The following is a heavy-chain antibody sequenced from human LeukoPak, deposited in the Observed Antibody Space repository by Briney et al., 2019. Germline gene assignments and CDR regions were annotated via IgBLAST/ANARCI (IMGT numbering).Heavy chain of an antibody. CDR1: GFTFSSYA. V-gene: IGHV3-23*01. D-gene: IGHD3-16*02. J-gene: IGHJ4*02. Sequence: GGSLRLSCAASGFTFSSYAMSWVRQAPGKGLEWVSAISGSGGSTYYADSVKGRFTISRDNSKNTLYLQMNSLRAEDTAVYYCAKDTDYDYVWGSYRYTGLDYWGQGTLVTVSS. CDR3: AKDTDYDYVWGSYRYTGLDY. CDR2: ISGSGGST.